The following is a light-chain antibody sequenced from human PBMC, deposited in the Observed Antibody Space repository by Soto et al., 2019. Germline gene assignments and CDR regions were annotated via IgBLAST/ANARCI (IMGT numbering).Light chain of an antibody. Sequence: EIVMTQSPVTLSVSPGERATLSCRASQSVSSKLAWYQQKPGQAPRLLIYGASTRPTGIPARFSGSGSGTEFTLSISSLPSEDFAVYYCQQYNNWPQTFGQGTKLEIK. J-gene: IGKJ2*01. CDR3: QQYNNWPQT. CDR2: GAS. CDR1: QSVSSK. V-gene: IGKV3-15*01.